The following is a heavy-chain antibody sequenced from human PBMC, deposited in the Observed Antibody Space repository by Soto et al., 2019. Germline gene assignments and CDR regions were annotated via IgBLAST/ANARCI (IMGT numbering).Heavy chain of an antibody. CDR3: VRRMASPDQ. J-gene: IGHJ4*02. V-gene: IGHV3-48*03. Sequence: QPGGSLRLSCTASGFTFSDYEMNWVRQAPGKGLEWVSYITSGGRSIYYADSVKGRFIISRDNAENSLYLQMNSLRPEDTAVYYCVRRMASPDQWGQGTLVTV. CDR1: GFTFSDYE. D-gene: IGHD2-15*01. CDR2: ITSGGRSI.